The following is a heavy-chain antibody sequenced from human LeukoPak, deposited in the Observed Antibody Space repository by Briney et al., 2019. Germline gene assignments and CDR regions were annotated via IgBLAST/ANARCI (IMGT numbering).Heavy chain of an antibody. CDR2: ISNGGDYT. CDR1: GFTFSSYA. CDR3: AKLIGSGIRDYFDY. J-gene: IGHJ4*02. V-gene: IGHV3-23*01. Sequence: PGGSLRLSCAASGFTFSSYAMTWVRQAPGKGLEWVSSISNGGDYTYYVDSVKGRFTISRDNSKNTLYLQMNSLRAEDTAVYYCAKLIGSGIRDYFDYWGQGTLVTVSS. D-gene: IGHD3-10*01.